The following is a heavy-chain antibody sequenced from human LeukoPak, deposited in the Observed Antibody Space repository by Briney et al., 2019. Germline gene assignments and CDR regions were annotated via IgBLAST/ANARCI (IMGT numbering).Heavy chain of an antibody. V-gene: IGHV5-51*01. CDR3: ARQVGYYDILTTEFYYYYGMDV. CDR1: GYSFADYW. CDR2: IYPGDSDT. D-gene: IGHD3-9*01. Sequence: GESLKISCQGSGYSFADYWIGWVRQMPGKGLEWMGIIYPGDSDTRYSPSFQGQVTISADKSISTAYLQWSSLKASDTAMYYCARQVGYYDILTTEFYYYYGMDVWGQGTTVTVSS. J-gene: IGHJ6*02.